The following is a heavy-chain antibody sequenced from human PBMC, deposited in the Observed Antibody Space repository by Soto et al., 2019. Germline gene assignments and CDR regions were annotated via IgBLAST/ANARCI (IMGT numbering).Heavy chain of an antibody. CDR3: ARXYDFWSSYPSVYFDY. Sequence: EVQLVESGGGLVQRGGSLRLSCASSGFSFSSYWMHWVRQAPGKGLVWVSRINRDGSTTAYADSVKGRFIISRDNAKNTVYLQMNSLRAEDTAVYYCARXYDFWSSYPSVYFDYWGQGNLVTVSS. J-gene: IGHJ4*02. CDR2: INRDGSTT. D-gene: IGHD3-3*01. V-gene: IGHV3-74*01. CDR1: GFSFSSYW.